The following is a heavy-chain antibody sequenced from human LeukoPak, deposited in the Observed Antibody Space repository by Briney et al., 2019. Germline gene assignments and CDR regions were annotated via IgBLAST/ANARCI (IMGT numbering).Heavy chain of an antibody. D-gene: IGHD2-15*01. Sequence: GESLKISCKVSGYSFTNYWIGWVRQMPGKGLEWIGIIYPDDSDTKYSPSFQGQVTISADKSISTAYLQWSSLEASDTAMYYCARSGRLGYCSGGSCFRWDYWGQGTLVTVSS. V-gene: IGHV5-51*01. J-gene: IGHJ4*02. CDR1: GYSFTNYW. CDR2: IYPDDSDT. CDR3: ARSGRLGYCSGGSCFRWDY.